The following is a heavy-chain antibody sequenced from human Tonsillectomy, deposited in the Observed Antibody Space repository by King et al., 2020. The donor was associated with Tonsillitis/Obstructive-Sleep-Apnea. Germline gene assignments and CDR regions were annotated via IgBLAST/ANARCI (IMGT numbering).Heavy chain of an antibody. CDR3: ARSSKQRAFDP. CDR2: ISVSGST. CDR1: GFTFSSSA. J-gene: IGHJ5*02. Sequence: VQLVESGGGLVHPGGSLRLSCAASGFTFSSSAMSWVRQAPGKGLEWVSAISVSGSTYYADSLKGRFTISRDNSGKTVYLQMNSLSAVDTAVYYCARSSKQRAFDPWGQGSLGTVSS. V-gene: IGHV3-23*04. D-gene: IGHD3-16*02.